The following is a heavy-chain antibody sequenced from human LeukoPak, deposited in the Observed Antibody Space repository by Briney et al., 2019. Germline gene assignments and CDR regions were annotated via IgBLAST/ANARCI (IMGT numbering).Heavy chain of an antibody. J-gene: IGHJ6*03. CDR1: GFTFSSYW. D-gene: IGHD2-8*02. Sequence: TGGSLRLPCAASGFTFSSYWMSWVRQAPGKGLEWVANIKQDGSEKYYVDSVKGRFTISRDNAKNSLYLQMNSLRAEDTAVYYCARLSSPPWWYYYMDVWGKGTTVTVSS. CDR2: IKQDGSEK. V-gene: IGHV3-7*01. CDR3: ARLSSPPWWYYYMDV.